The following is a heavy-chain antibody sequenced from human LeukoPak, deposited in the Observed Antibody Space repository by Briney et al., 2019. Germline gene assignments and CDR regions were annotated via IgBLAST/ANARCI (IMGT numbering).Heavy chain of an antibody. Sequence: PSETLSLTCTVSGGSISSGDYYWSWIRQPPGKGLEWIGYIYYSGSTNYNPSLKSRVTISADTSKNQFSLKLSSVTAADTAVYYCARGSTAPTGWFDPWGQGTLVTVSS. CDR3: ARGSTAPTGWFDP. J-gene: IGHJ5*02. D-gene: IGHD5-18*01. CDR2: IYYSGST. CDR1: GGSISSGDYY. V-gene: IGHV4-61*08.